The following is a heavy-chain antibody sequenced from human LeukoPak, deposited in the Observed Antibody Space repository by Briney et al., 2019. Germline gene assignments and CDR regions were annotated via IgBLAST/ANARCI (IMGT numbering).Heavy chain of an antibody. D-gene: IGHD3-16*02. CDR3: ARGRYYDYVWGSYRSKYNWFDP. CDR1: GGSFGGYY. CDR2: INHSGST. J-gene: IGHJ5*02. Sequence: PSETLSLTCAVYGGSFGGYYWSWIRQPPGKGLEWIGEINHSGSTNYNPSLKSRVTISVDTSKNQFSLKLSSVTAADTAVYYCARGRYYDYVWGSYRSKYNWFDPWGQGTLVTVSS. V-gene: IGHV4-34*01.